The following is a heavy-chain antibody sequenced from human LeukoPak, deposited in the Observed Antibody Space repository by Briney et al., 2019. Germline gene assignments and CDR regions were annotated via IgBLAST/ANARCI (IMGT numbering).Heavy chain of an antibody. CDR2: INPNSGGT. CDR1: GYTFTGYY. J-gene: IGHJ4*02. D-gene: IGHD3-16*02. V-gene: IGHV1-2*02. CDR3: ARVVDYVWGSYRHYYFDY. Sequence: REASVKVSCKASGYTFTGYYMHWVRQAPGQGLEWMGWINPNSGGTNYAQKFQGRVTMTRDTSISTAYMELSRLRSDDTAVYYCARVVDYVWGSYRHYYFDYWGQGTLVTVSS.